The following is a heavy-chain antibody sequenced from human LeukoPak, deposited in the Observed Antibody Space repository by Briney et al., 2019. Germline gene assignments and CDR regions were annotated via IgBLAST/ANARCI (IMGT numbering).Heavy chain of an antibody. J-gene: IGHJ5*02. V-gene: IGHV4-61*02. CDR3: ARDRGISTARGVPSWFDP. CDR2: IYTTGST. D-gene: IGHD3-10*01. CDR1: GGSISSGDYY. Sequence: SETLSLTCTVSGGSISSGDYYWTWIRQPAGKGLEWIGRIYTTGSTSYNPSLKNRVTISVDTSKNQISLKLSPVTAADTAVYYCARDRGISTARGVPSWFDPWGQGTLVTVSS.